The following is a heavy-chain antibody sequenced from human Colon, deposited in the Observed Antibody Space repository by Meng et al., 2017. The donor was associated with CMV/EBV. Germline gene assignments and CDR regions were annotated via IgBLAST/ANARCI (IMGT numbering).Heavy chain of an antibody. V-gene: IGHV4-4*01. CDR3: ARSQGLGSPPDS. Sequence: CASSGGSTTYSLWWDWVRPSPRQGLEWIGEIYPSQTTHYNPFLRSRATLSLDKSNNTFPQTLYSRTAADTAVYFCARSQGLGSPPDSWGQGTLVTVSS. CDR2: IYPSQTT. D-gene: IGHD6-19*01. CDR1: GGSTTYSLW. J-gene: IGHJ4*02.